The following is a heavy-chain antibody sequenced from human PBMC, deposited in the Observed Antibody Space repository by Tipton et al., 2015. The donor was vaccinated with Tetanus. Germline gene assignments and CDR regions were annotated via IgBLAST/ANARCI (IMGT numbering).Heavy chain of an antibody. D-gene: IGHD3-10*01. CDR3: ARDYFGSGSNYYFDY. CDR2: ISGYNGNT. J-gene: IGHJ4*02. Sequence: QSGPEVKKPGSSVKVSCKASGGTFTNYALSWVRQAPGQGPEWMGWISGYNGNTNYAPKFQGRVTMTTDTTTNTAYMELRSLRSDDTAVYYRARDYFGSGSNYYFDYWGQGSQVSVSS. V-gene: IGHV1-18*01. CDR1: GGTFTNYA.